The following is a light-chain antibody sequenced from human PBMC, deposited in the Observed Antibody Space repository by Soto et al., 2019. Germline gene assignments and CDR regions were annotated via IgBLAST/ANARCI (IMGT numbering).Light chain of an antibody. Sequence: EIVLTQSPATLSVSPGESAALSCRASQSISSNLAWYQQKPGQPPRLLISGASTRATGIPARFSGSGSGTEFTLTISSLLSEDLAVYHCQQYHDWPLTFGGGTKVEIK. CDR3: QQYHDWPLT. CDR2: GAS. J-gene: IGKJ4*01. V-gene: IGKV3-15*01. CDR1: QSISSN.